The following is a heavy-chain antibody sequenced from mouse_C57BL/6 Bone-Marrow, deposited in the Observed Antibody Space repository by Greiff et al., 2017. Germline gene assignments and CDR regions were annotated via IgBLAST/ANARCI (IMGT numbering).Heavy chain of an antibody. CDR3: ARPTVVAYYFDY. J-gene: IGHJ2*01. V-gene: IGHV1-42*01. Sequence: EVQLQQSGPELVKPGASVKISCKASGYSFTGYYMNWVKQSPEKSLEWIGEINPSTGGTTYNQKFKAKATLTVDKSSSTAYMQLKSLTSEDSAVYYCARPTVVAYYFDYWGQGTTLTVSS. D-gene: IGHD1-1*01. CDR1: GYSFTGYY. CDR2: INPSTGGT.